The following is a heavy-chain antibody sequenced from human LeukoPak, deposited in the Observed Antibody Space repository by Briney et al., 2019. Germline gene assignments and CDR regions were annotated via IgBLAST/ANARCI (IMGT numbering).Heavy chain of an antibody. CDR2: ISWNSGSI. CDR1: GFTFDDYA. CDR3: AKDMGSGGWYFLDY. Sequence: PGGSLRLSCAASGFTFDDYAMHWVRQAPGKGLEWVSGISWNSGSIGYADSVKGRFTISRDNAKNSLYLQMNSLRAEDTALYYCAKDMGSGGWYFLDYWGQGTLVTVSS. V-gene: IGHV3-9*01. J-gene: IGHJ4*02. D-gene: IGHD6-19*01.